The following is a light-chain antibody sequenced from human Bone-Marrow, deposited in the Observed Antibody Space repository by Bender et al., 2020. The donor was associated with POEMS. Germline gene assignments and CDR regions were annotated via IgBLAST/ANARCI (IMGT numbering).Light chain of an antibody. J-gene: IGLJ2*01. CDR1: GNDIGSFNL. Sequence: QSALTQPASVSGSPGQSITISCTGTGNDIGSFNLVSWYQQYPGAAPKLIISEFNKRPSGVPDRFSGSKFGNPASLTVSGLQAEDEADYYCCSYTGTFTLAIGGGTRLSVL. V-gene: IGLV2-23*02. CDR2: EFN. CDR3: CSYTGTFTLA.